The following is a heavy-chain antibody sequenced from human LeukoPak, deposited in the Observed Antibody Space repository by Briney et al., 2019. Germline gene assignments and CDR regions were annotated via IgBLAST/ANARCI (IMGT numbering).Heavy chain of an antibody. CDR3: ARDAGGAFDI. CDR2: ISSSSSTI. D-gene: IGHD4-23*01. Sequence: GGSLRLSCAASGFTFSSYSMNWVRQAPGKGLEWVSYISSSSSTIYYADSVKGRFTISRDNAKNSLYLRMNSLRAEDTAVYYCARDAGGAFDIWGQGTMVTVSS. J-gene: IGHJ3*02. CDR1: GFTFSSYS. V-gene: IGHV3-48*01.